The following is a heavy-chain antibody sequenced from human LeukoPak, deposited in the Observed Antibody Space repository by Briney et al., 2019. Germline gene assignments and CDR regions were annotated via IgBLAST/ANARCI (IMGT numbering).Heavy chain of an antibody. Sequence: GGSLRLSCAASGFTFSSYAMHWVRQAPGKGLEYVSAISSNGGSTYYANSVKGRFTISRDNSKNTLYLQMGSLRAEDTAVYYCARDGTTMVRGVIIPSWFDPWGQGTLVTVSS. CDR2: ISSNGGST. CDR3: ARDGTTMVRGVIIPSWFDP. CDR1: GFTFSSYA. V-gene: IGHV3-64*01. D-gene: IGHD3-10*01. J-gene: IGHJ5*02.